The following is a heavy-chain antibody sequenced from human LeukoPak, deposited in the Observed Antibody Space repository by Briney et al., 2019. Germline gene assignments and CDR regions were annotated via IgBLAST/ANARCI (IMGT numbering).Heavy chain of an antibody. D-gene: IGHD3-9*01. CDR3: ARGQLYYDILTGYYTAPYMDV. CDR1: GYSFTSYW. Sequence: GESLKISCKGSGYSFTSYWIGWVRQMPGKGLEGMGIIYPGDSDTRYSPSFQGQVTISADKSISTAYLQWSSLKASDTAMYYCARGQLYYDILTGYYTAPYMDVWGKGTTVTISS. V-gene: IGHV5-51*01. J-gene: IGHJ6*03. CDR2: IYPGDSDT.